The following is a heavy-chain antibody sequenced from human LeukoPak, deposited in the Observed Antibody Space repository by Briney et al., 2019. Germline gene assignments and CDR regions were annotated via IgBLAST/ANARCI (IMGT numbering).Heavy chain of an antibody. V-gene: IGHV3-48*03. CDR3: ARARIAAPLLDY. CDR2: ISDHGKSR. Sequence: PGGSLRLSCAASGFTFSSYAMSWVRQTPGKGLEWVSYISDHGKSRNYVDSVKGRFAISRDNAKNSLYLQMNSLRVEDTAVYFCARARIAAPLLDYWGQGSLVTVSS. CDR1: GFTFSSYA. J-gene: IGHJ4*02. D-gene: IGHD6-13*01.